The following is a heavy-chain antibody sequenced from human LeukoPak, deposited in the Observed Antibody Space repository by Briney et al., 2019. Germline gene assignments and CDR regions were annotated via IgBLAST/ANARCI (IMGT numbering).Heavy chain of an antibody. CDR2: ISSSSSYI. D-gene: IGHD3-22*01. CDR3: AREHPYYYDSSGTALTAEIKYYFDY. CDR1: GLTLSYNN. Sequence: GGSLRLSCAASGLTLSYNNMIWVRQAPGKGLDWVSSISSSSSYIYYADSVKGRFTISRDTAKNSLYLQMNSLRDEDTAVYYCAREHPYYYDSSGTALTAEIKYYFDYWGQGTLVTVSS. J-gene: IGHJ4*02. V-gene: IGHV3-21*01.